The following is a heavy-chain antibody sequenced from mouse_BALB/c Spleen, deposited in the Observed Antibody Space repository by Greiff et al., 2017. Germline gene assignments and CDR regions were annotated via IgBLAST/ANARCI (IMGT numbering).Heavy chain of an antibody. CDR1: GYSFTDYN. D-gene: IGHD1-1*01. Sequence: VQLQQSGPELVKPGASVKVSCKASGYSFTDYNMDWVKQSHGKSLEWIGDINPNNGGTIYNQKFKGKATLTVDKSSSTAYMELRSLTSEDTAVYYCARSTYYYGSSLDYWGQGTTLTVSS. J-gene: IGHJ2*01. V-gene: IGHV1-18*01. CDR3: ARSTYYYGSSLDY. CDR2: INPNNGGT.